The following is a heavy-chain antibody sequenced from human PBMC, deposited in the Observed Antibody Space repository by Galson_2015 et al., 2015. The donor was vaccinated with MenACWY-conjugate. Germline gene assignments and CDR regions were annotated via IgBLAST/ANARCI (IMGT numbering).Heavy chain of an antibody. Sequence: SLRLSCAASGFAFSNYHLHWVRQAPGKGLEYVAAIRGSGDGTYYADSVKGRFTISRDNSKNTLSLHKSSLRTEDTAVYYCVVNSYGSWGQGTLVTVSS. CDR2: IRGSGDGT. CDR1: GFAFSNYH. V-gene: IGHV3-64D*06. D-gene: IGHD2/OR15-2a*01. J-gene: IGHJ4*02. CDR3: VVNSYGS.